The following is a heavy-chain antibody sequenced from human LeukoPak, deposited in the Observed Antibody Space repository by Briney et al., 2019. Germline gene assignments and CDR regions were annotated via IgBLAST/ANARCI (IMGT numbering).Heavy chain of an antibody. CDR3: ASTPYSSGWYKS. V-gene: IGHV4-59*08. D-gene: IGHD6-19*01. J-gene: IGHJ5*02. CDR1: GGSISSYY. CDR2: IYYSGST. Sequence: YPSETLSLTCTVSGGSISSYYWSWIRQPPGKGLEWIGYIYYSGSTNYNPSLKSRVTISVDTSKNQFSLKLSSVTAADTAVYYCASTPYSSGWYKSWGQGTLVTVSS.